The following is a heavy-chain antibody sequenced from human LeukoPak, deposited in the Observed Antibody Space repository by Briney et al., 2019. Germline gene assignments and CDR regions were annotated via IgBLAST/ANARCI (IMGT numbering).Heavy chain of an antibody. CDR3: AAVEIVVVPAANRPDAFDI. J-gene: IGHJ3*02. CDR1: GYTFTSYY. V-gene: IGHV1-58*02. D-gene: IGHD2-2*01. Sequence: SVKVSCKASGYTFTSYYMHWVRRARGQRLEWIGWIVVGSGNTNYAQKFQERVTITRDMSTSTAYMELSSLRSEDTAVYYCAAVEIVVVPAANRPDAFDIWGQGTMVTVSS. CDR2: IVVGSGNT.